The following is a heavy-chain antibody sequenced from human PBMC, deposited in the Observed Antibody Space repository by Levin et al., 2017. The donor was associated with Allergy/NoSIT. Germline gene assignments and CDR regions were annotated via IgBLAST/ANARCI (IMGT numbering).Heavy chain of an antibody. CDR1: GFTFSSYG. J-gene: IGHJ4*02. CDR2: IWYDGSNK. CDR3: ARVGGIAVAGTYDADLYYFDY. Sequence: QPGGSLRLSCAASGFTFSSYGMHWVRQAPGKGLEWVAVIWYDGSNKYYADSVKGRFTISRDNSKNTLYLQMNSLRAEDTAVYYCARVGGIAVAGTYDADLYYFDYWGQGTLVTVSS. V-gene: IGHV3-33*01. D-gene: IGHD6-19*01.